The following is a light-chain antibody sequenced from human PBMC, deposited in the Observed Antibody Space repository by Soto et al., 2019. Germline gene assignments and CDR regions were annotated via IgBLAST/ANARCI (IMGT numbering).Light chain of an antibody. Sequence: EVVLTQSPGTLSLSPGDRATLSCRASQSVSANLAWYQHKPGQAPRLLIYGASTRATGIPARFGASGSGTDFTLTISRLEPEDFAVYFCHQYGSSPQAFGGGTKVDIK. CDR2: GAS. CDR3: HQYGSSPQA. J-gene: IGKJ4*01. CDR1: QSVSAN. V-gene: IGKV3-20*01.